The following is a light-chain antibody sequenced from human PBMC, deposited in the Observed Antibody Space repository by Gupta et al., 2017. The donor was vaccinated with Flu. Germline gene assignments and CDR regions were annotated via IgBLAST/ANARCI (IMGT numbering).Light chain of an antibody. V-gene: IGKV3-15*01. CDR2: GAS. Sequence: EIVMTQSPATLSVSPGERATLSCRASQSVSNNLAWYQQKPGQAPRLLIYGASTRATGIPARFSGSGSGTEFTLTISSLQSEDFAVYYCQQFRTFGQGTRLEIK. CDR3: QQFRT. J-gene: IGKJ5*01. CDR1: QSVSNN.